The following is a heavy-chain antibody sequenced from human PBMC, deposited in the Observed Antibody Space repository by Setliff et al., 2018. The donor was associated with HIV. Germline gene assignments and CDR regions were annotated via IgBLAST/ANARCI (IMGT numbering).Heavy chain of an antibody. J-gene: IGHJ3*01. CDR3: ARDRSGIAVAAPDAFDV. V-gene: IGHV1-69*06. CDR1: GGSFRNYA. Sequence: ASVKVSCKASGGSFRNYAINWVRQAPGQGLEWMGGIIPLLGTPNYAHKFQGRVTITADKHSSTVYMELSSLRSEDSAVFYCARDRSGIAVAAPDAFDVWGQGTMVTVSS. D-gene: IGHD6-19*01. CDR2: IIPLLGTP.